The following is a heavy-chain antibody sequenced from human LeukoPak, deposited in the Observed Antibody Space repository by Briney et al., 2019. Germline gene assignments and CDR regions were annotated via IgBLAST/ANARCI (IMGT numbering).Heavy chain of an antibody. J-gene: IGHJ4*02. Sequence: GGSLRLSCAASGFTFSSYAMRWVRQAPEKGLEWVSGISVSGGSTYYADSVKGRFTISRDNSTSTLYLQLNSLRSEDTAVYYCATDPYGVYVFVYWGQGTLVTVSS. D-gene: IGHD4-17*01. CDR2: ISVSGGST. CDR3: ATDPYGVYVFVY. V-gene: IGHV3-23*01. CDR1: GFTFSSYA.